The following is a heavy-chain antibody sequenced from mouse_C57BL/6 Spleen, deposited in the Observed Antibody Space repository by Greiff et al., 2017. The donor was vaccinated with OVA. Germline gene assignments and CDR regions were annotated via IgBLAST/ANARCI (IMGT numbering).Heavy chain of an antibody. Sequence: QVQLQQPGAELVRPGSSVKLSCKASGYTFTSYWMDWVKQRPGQGLEWIGNIYPSDSETHYNQKFKDKATLTVDKSSSTAYMQLSSLTSEDSAVYYCARDYGSSYVNAMDYWGQGTSVTVSS. J-gene: IGHJ4*01. CDR1: GYTFTSYW. CDR2: IYPSDSET. CDR3: ARDYGSSYVNAMDY. V-gene: IGHV1-61*01. D-gene: IGHD1-1*01.